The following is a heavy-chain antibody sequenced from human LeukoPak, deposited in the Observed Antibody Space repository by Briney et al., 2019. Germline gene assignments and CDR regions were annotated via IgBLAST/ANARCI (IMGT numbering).Heavy chain of an antibody. J-gene: IGHJ3*02. CDR2: INPSGGST. CDR3: ARMQVVAATPDAFDI. V-gene: IGHV1-46*01. D-gene: IGHD2-15*01. Sequence: ASVKVSCKASGYTFTSYYMHWVRQAPGQGLEWMGIINPSGGSTSYAQKFQGRVTMTRDTSISTAYMELSRLRSDDTAVYYCARMQVVAATPDAFDIWGQGTMVTVSS. CDR1: GYTFTSYY.